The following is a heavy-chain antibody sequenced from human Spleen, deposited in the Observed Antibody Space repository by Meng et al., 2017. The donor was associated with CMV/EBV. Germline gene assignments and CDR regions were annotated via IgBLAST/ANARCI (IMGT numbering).Heavy chain of an antibody. Sequence: VQLVPVGAGVKKPGASVKVSCKVSGYTLTELSMHWVRQAPGQGLEWMGGIIPIFGTANYAQKFQGRVTITADESTSTAYMELSSLRSEDTAVYYCARGPAGGVDYWGQGTLVTVSS. CDR1: GYTLTELS. V-gene: IGHV1-69*13. CDR2: IIPIFGTA. J-gene: IGHJ4*02. D-gene: IGHD1-26*01. CDR3: ARGPAGGVDY.